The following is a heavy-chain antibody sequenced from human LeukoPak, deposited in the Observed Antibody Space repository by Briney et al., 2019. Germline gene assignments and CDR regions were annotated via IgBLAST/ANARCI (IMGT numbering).Heavy chain of an antibody. CDR1: GFTFSSNT. CDR2: ISSSGSYK. J-gene: IGHJ4*02. D-gene: IGHD3-22*01. V-gene: IGHV3-21*01. CDR3: ARGGSFYYDSSGYYISDY. Sequence: PGGSLRLSCAASGFTFSSNTMNWVRQAPGKGLEWVSSISSSGSYKYYADSVKGRFTISRDNAKNSLYLQMNSLRAEDTAVYYRARGGSFYYDSSGYYISDYWGQGTLVTVSS.